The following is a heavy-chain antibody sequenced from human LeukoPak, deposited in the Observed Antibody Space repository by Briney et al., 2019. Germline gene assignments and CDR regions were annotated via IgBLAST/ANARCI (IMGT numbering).Heavy chain of an antibody. CDR2: ISGSGGST. J-gene: IGHJ4*02. Sequence: GGSLRLSCAASGFTFSSYAMSWVRQAPGKGLEWVSAISGSGGSTYYADSVKGRFTISRDNSKNTLYLQMNSLRAEDTALYYCARGRNLVAISGYFDYWGQGTLVTVSS. CDR3: ARGRNLVAISGYFDY. V-gene: IGHV3-23*01. D-gene: IGHD3-22*01. CDR1: GFTFSSYA.